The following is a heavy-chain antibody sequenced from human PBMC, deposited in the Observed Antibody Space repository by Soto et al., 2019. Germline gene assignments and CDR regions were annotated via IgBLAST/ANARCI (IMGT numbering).Heavy chain of an antibody. CDR3: ALDIVATGEEYYFDY. J-gene: IGHJ4*02. V-gene: IGHV1-18*01. CDR1: GYTFTSYG. D-gene: IGHD5-12*01. CDR2: ISAYNGNT. Sequence: QVQLVQSGAEVKKPGASVKVSCKASGYTFTSYGISWVRQAPGQGLEWMGWISAYNGNTNYAQKLQGRVTMTTDTSTSTAYMELRSLRSDDTAVYYCALDIVATGEEYYFDYWGQGTLVTVSS.